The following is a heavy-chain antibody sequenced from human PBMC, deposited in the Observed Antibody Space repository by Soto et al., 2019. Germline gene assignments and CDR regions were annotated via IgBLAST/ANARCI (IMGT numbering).Heavy chain of an antibody. CDR2: IIPILGIA. V-gene: IGHV1-69*02. J-gene: IGHJ3*02. D-gene: IGHD1-26*01. CDR3: ARLIVGATTNAFDI. CDR1: GGTFSSYT. Sequence: QVQLVQSGAEVKKPGSSVKVSCKASGGTFSSYTISWVRQAPGQGHEWMGRIIPILGIANYAQKFQGRVTITADKSTSTAYMELSSLRSEDTAVYYCARLIVGATTNAFDIWGQGTMVTVSS.